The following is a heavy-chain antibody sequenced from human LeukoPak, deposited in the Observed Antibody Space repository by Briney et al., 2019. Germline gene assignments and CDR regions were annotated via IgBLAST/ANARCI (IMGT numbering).Heavy chain of an antibody. Sequence: LSGRSLRLSCAASGFTFDDYDMHWVRQAPGKGLEWVSGISWNSGSIGYADSVKGRFTISRDNAKNSLYLQMNSLRAEDTALYYCAKDYDAVDIVDPKGFDDWGQGTLVTVSS. J-gene: IGHJ4*02. CDR2: ISWNSGSI. V-gene: IGHV3-9*01. CDR1: GFTFDDYD. D-gene: IGHD5-12*01. CDR3: AKDYDAVDIVDPKGFDD.